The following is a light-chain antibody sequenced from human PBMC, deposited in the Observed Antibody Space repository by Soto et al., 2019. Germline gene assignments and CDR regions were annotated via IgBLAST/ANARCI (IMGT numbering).Light chain of an antibody. J-gene: IGKJ4*01. CDR1: QGIGKD. CDR2: ASS. Sequence: AIQMTQSPSSLSASVGDRVTITCRASQGIGKDLGWYQQKPGKAPNLLIYASSTLQGAVPSRFSGSGSGTDFTLTISSLQPEDFATYFCQQDYSYPLTFGGGTMVELK. V-gene: IGKV1-6*01. CDR3: QQDYSYPLT.